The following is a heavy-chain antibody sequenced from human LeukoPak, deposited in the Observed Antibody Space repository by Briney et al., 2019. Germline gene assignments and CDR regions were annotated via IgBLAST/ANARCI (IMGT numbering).Heavy chain of an antibody. D-gene: IGHD1-26*01. CDR1: GYTFTGYY. Sequence: GASVKVSCKASGYTFTGYYMHWVRQAPGQGLEWMGRINPNNGATNYAQKLQGRVTITGDTSISTAYMELSSLRSDDTAVYYCTRERWSYHGNDYWGQGTLVTVSS. J-gene: IGHJ4*02. CDR2: INPNNGAT. V-gene: IGHV1-2*06. CDR3: TRERWSYHGNDY.